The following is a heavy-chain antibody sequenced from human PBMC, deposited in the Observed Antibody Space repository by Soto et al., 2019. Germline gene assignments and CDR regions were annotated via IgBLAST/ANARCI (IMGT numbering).Heavy chain of an antibody. CDR3: SRGRGSTPLRD. V-gene: IGHV4-31*02. CDR2: IYTTGTT. J-gene: IGHJ4*02. CDR1: GDSMSTGGYY. D-gene: IGHD6-13*01. Sequence: QVQLQESGPGLVKPSQTLSLICTVSGDSMSTGGYYWTWIRQHPGKGLEWIGHIYTTGTTYYSPSLKIQVTMSIDKSSNRFSLNLSSVTAADTAVYYCSRGRGSTPLRDWGPGALVTVSS.